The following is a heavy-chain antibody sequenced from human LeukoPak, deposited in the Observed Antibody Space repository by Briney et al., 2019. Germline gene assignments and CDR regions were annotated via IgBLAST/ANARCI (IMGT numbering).Heavy chain of an antibody. CDR2: ISGSGGST. CDR3: AKDPLGSAGAFDI. CDR1: GFTFRNYT. J-gene: IGHJ3*02. V-gene: IGHV3-23*01. Sequence: AGGSLRLSCAASGFTFRNYTMTWVRQAPGKGLEWVSAISGSGGSTYYADSVKGRFTISRDNSKNTLYLQMNSLRAEDTAVYYCAKDPLGSAGAFDIWGQGTMVTVSS. D-gene: IGHD7-27*01.